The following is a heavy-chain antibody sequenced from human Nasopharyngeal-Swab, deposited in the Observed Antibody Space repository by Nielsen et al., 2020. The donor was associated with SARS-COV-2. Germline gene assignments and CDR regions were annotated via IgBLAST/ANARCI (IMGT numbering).Heavy chain of an antibody. V-gene: IGHV3-74*01. Sequence: GESLKISCSASGFTFSSYWMHWVRQLPGKGLVWVSRISTDGSGTNYADSVKGRFTVSRGNAKNTLYLQMNSLRAEDTAVYYCARREGFCSGGTCYLDYWGQGTLVTVSS. CDR2: ISTDGSGT. J-gene: IGHJ4*02. D-gene: IGHD2-15*01. CDR1: GFTFSSYW. CDR3: ARREGFCSGGTCYLDY.